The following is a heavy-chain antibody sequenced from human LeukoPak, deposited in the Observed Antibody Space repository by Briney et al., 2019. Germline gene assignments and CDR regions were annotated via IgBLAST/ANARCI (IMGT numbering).Heavy chain of an antibody. V-gene: IGHV3-48*03. CDR3: ARDRSKVTAYDDALDL. D-gene: IGHD2-21*02. CDR2: ISDIGTTQ. CDR1: GFTFRSYE. Sequence: GGSLRLSCAASGFTFRSYEFNWVRQAPGKGLEWVSYISDIGTTQHYADSVKGRFIISRDNAKNSLYLQMNSLTAEDTAVYYCARDRSKVTAYDDALDLWGQGTMVIVSS. J-gene: IGHJ3*01.